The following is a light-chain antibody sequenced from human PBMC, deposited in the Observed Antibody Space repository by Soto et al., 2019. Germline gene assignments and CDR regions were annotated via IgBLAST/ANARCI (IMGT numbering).Light chain of an antibody. CDR1: SSNIGSNY. CDR3: AAWDDSLSGHWV. CDR2: YNN. Sequence: QSVLTQPPSASGTPGQRVTISCSGSSSNIGSNYVYWYQQVPGTAPKLLIYYNNERPSGVPDRVSGSKSGTSASLAISGLRSEDEADYYCAAWDDSLSGHWVFG. V-gene: IGLV1-47*02. J-gene: IGLJ3*02.